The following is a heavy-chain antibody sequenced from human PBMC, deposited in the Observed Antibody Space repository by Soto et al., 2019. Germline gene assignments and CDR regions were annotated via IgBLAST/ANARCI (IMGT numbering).Heavy chain of an antibody. CDR1: GGTFSNHL. CDR2: INPSGGST. J-gene: IGHJ6*02. D-gene: IGHD3-10*01. CDR3: ARDPRMVRGVYYYYGMDV. V-gene: IGHV1-3*01. Sequence: ASVKVSCKASGGTFSNHLISWVRQAPGQGLAWMGWINPSGGSTSYAQKFQGRVTITRDTSASTAYMELSSLRSEDTAVYYCARDPRMVRGVYYYYGMDVWDQGTTVTVSS.